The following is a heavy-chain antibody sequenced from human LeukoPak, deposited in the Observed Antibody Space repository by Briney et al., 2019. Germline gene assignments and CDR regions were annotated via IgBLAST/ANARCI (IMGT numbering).Heavy chain of an antibody. V-gene: IGHV4-59*01. CDR3: ARSYWGGDFDN. CDR1: GGSISTYY. D-gene: IGHD2-21*01. CDR2: IDYSGTS. J-gene: IGHJ4*02. Sequence: SETLSLTCALSGGSISTYYWSWIRQPPGKGLEWIGHIDYSGTSDYNPSLMRRVSMSVDMAKNQFSLKLSSPTAADTAVYYCARSYWGGDFDNWGQGTLVTVSS.